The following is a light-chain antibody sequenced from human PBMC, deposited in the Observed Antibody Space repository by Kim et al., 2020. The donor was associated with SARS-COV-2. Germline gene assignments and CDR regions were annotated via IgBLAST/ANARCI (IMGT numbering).Light chain of an antibody. J-gene: IGKJ1*01. Sequence: ASVGASVTITCRASQAIGNKVAWVQHKPGKAPQSLVYAASSLESGVPSRFSGSRSGTDFILTISSLQPEDYATYYCQQYAGYPRTFGQGTKVDIK. CDR1: QAIGNK. CDR2: AAS. V-gene: IGKV1-16*01. CDR3: QQYAGYPRT.